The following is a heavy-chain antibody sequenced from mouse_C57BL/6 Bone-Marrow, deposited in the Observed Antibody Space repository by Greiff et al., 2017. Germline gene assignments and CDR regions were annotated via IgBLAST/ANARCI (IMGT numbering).Heavy chain of an antibody. CDR2: INPNNGGT. CDR3: TRVTTVVARTSYYAKDY. Sequence: EVKLQQSGPELVKPGASVKISCKASGYTFTDYYMNWVKQSHGKSLEWIGDINPNNGGTSYNQKFKGKATLTVDKSSSTAYMELRSLTSEYSAVYYCTRVTTVVARTSYYAKDYWGQGTSVTVSS. CDR1: GYTFTDYY. V-gene: IGHV1-26*01. J-gene: IGHJ4*01. D-gene: IGHD1-1*01.